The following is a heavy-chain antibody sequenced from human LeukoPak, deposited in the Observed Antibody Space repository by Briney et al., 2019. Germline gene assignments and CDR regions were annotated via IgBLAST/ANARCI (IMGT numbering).Heavy chain of an antibody. D-gene: IGHD6-19*01. CDR1: GFTFDDYT. CDR2: ISWDGGST. Sequence: PGGSLRLSCAASGFTFDDYTMHWVRQAPGKGLEWVSLISWDGGSTYYADSVKGRLTISRDNSKNSLYLQMNSLRTEDTALYYCAKDGSRGSGWYGGGYYFDYWGQGTLVTVSS. CDR3: AKDGSRGSGWYGGGYYFDY. J-gene: IGHJ4*02. V-gene: IGHV3-43*01.